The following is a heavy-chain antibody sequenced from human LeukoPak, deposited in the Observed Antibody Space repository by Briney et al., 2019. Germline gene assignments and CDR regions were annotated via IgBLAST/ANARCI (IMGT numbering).Heavy chain of an antibody. J-gene: IGHJ4*02. CDR2: ISYDGSNK. V-gene: IGHV3-30*03. CDR1: GVTFSSYG. Sequence: GGSLRLSCAASGVTFSSYGMHWVRQAPGKGLEWVAVISYDGSNKYYADSVKGRFTISRDNAKNTVYLQMNNLRAEDTAVYYCVSFYETYWGRGTLVTVSS. CDR3: VSFYETY. D-gene: IGHD2-2*01.